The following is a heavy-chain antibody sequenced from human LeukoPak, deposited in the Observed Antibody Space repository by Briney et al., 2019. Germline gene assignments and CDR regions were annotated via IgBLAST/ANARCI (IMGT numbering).Heavy chain of an antibody. D-gene: IGHD2-15*01. V-gene: IGHV1-69*05. CDR1: GGTFSSYA. Sequence: ASVKVSCKASGGTFSSYAISWVRQAPGQGLEWMGGIIPIFGTANYAQKFQGRVTITTDESTSTAYMELSSLRSEGTAVYYCARDKEVVAARPFDPWGQGTLVTVSS. CDR2: IIPIFGTA. CDR3: ARDKEVVAARPFDP. J-gene: IGHJ5*02.